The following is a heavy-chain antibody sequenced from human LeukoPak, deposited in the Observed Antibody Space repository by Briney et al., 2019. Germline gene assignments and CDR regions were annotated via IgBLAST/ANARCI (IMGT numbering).Heavy chain of an antibody. J-gene: IGHJ4*02. Sequence: ASVKVSCKASGYTFTTYVINWVRQAAGQGLEGMGWINTDTGNPTYAQGFTGRFVFSLDTSVSTAYLQISSLKAEDTAVYYCGRALRWLQLDYWGQGTLVTVSS. CDR2: INTDTGNP. CDR3: GRALRWLQLDY. V-gene: IGHV7-4-1*02. D-gene: IGHD5-24*01. CDR1: GYTFTTYV.